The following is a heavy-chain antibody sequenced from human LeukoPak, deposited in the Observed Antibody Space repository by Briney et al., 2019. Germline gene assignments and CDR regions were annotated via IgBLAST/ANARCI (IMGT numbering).Heavy chain of an antibody. V-gene: IGHV1-69*01. D-gene: IGHD1-26*01. CDR3: ASDPRSGRATTSGVLDY. J-gene: IGHJ4*02. CDR2: IIPIFGTA. Sequence: GSSVKVSCKASGGTFSSYAISWVRQAPGQGLEWMGGIIPIFGTANYAQKFQGRVTITADESTSTAYMELSSLRSEDTAVYYCASDPRSGRATTSGVLDYWGQGTLVTVSS. CDR1: GGTFSSYA.